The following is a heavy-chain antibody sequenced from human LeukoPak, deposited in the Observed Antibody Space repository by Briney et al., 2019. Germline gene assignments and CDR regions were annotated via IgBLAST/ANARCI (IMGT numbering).Heavy chain of an antibody. CDR2: ISGSGGST. J-gene: IGHJ4*02. D-gene: IGHD4-17*01. Sequence: TGGSLRLSCAASGFTFSSYAMSWVRQAPGKGLEWVSAISGSGGSTYYADSVKGRFTISRDNSKNTLYLQMNSLRAEDTAVYYCARPSGEDYGDYYFDYWGQGTLVTVSS. V-gene: IGHV3-23*01. CDR3: ARPSGEDYGDYYFDY. CDR1: GFTFSSYA.